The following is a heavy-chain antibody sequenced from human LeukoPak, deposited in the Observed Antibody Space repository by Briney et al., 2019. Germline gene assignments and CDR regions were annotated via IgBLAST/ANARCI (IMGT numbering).Heavy chain of an antibody. V-gene: IGHV3-30*02. J-gene: IGHJ4*02. D-gene: IGHD3-16*02. CDR2: IRYDGSNK. CDR3: AKGRLRLRLGELSPLDY. Sequence: PGGSLRLSCAASGFTFSSYAMHWVRQAPGKGLEWVAFIRYDGSNKYYADSVKGRFTISRDNSKNTLYLQMNSLRAEDTAVYYCAKGRLRLRLGELSPLDYWGQGTLVTVSS. CDR1: GFTFSSYA.